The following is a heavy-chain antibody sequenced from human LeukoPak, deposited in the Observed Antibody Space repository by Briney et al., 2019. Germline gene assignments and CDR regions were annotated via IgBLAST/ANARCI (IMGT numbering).Heavy chain of an antibody. CDR1: GFTFSDFA. CDR3: AKDAPYSSSFLPSMDV. J-gene: IGHJ6*03. Sequence: GSLRLSCAASGFTFSDFAMNWVRHSPGKGLEWVSGMSGSGRRIVYADSVKGRFTISRDNSKNTLYLQMNSLRAEDTAVYYCAKDAPYSSSFLPSMDVWGKGNTVTVSS. V-gene: IGHV3-23*01. CDR2: MSGSGRRI. D-gene: IGHD6-6*01.